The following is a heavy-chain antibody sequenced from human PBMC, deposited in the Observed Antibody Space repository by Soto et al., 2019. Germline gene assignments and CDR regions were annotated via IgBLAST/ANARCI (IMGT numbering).Heavy chain of an antibody. V-gene: IGHV3-23*01. CDR1: GFTFHTNS. CDR3: VILALGKFDY. CDR2: ISDRSERI. D-gene: IGHD1-26*01. J-gene: IGHJ4*02. Sequence: EVQLLESWGGLVQPGGSLRLSCAASGFTFHTNSMTWVRQAPGKGLKWVSAISDRSERIFYDDSVRGRFTISRDDSEDKLFLRMNWLRVEDTAAYYCVILALGKFDYWGQGALVTVSS.